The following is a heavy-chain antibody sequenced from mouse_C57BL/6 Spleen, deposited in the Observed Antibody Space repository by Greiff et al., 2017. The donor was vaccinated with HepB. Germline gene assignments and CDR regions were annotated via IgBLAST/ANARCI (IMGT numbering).Heavy chain of an antibody. V-gene: IGHV6-3*01. CDR2: IRLKSDNYAT. Sequence: EVQGVESGGGLVQPGGSMKLSCVASGFTFSNYWMNWVRQSPEKGLEWVAQIRLKSDNYATHYAESVKGRFTISRDDYKSSVYLQMNNLRAEDTGIYYCTKDGYYEAYWGQGTLVTVSA. J-gene: IGHJ3*01. D-gene: IGHD2-3*01. CDR3: TKDGYYEAY. CDR1: GFTFSNYW.